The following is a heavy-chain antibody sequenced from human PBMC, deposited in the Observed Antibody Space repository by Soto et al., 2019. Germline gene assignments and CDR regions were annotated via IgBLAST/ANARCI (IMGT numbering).Heavy chain of an antibody. V-gene: IGHV4-34*01. CDR1: GGSFSGYY. J-gene: IGHJ4*02. Sequence: SETLSLTCAVYGGSFSGYYWSWIRQPPGKGLEWIGEINHSGSTNYNPSLKSRVTISVDTSKNQFSLKLSSVTAADTAVYYCARGSRSKYDYIWGSYPTSYDYWGQGTLVTVSS. CDR3: ARGSRSKYDYIWGSYPTSYDY. D-gene: IGHD3-16*02. CDR2: INHSGST.